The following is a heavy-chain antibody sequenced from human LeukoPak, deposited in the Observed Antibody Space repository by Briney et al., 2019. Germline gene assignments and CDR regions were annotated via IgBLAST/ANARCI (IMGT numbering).Heavy chain of an antibody. Sequence: GGSLRLSCAAAGFTFSSYGMSWVRQAPGKGLEWVSAISGSGGSTYYADSVKGRFTISRDNSKNTLYLQMNSLRAEDTAVYYCAKGPSIAAAGVNWFDPWGQGTLVTVSS. CDR3: AKGPSIAAAGVNWFDP. CDR1: GFTFSSYG. CDR2: ISGSGGST. J-gene: IGHJ5*02. D-gene: IGHD6-13*01. V-gene: IGHV3-23*01.